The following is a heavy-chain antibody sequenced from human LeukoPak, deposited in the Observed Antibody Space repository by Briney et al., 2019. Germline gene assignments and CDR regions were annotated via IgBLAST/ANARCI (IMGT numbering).Heavy chain of an antibody. J-gene: IGHJ1*01. CDR2: TYYSSKWCN. D-gene: IGHD6-19*01. V-gene: IGHV6-1*01. Sequence: SQTLSLTCAISGDSVSSNSAAWNWIRQSPSRGLEWLGRTYYSSKWCNDYAVSVKSRITINQDTSKNQFSLQLNSVTPEDTAVYYCARGIAVPGPARDADYFQHWGQGTLVTVSS. CDR1: GDSVSSNSAA. CDR3: ARGIAVPGPARDADYFQH.